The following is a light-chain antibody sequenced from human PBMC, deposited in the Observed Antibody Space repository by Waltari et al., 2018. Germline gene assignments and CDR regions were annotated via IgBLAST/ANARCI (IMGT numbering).Light chain of an antibody. V-gene: IGKV2-30*01. CDR2: KVS. CDR3: MQGTQWPPSLT. Sequence: DVVLTQSPPSLPVTLGQPASISCKSSQSLVSSDGNTFLSWFLQRPGQSPRRLIYKVSNRDSGVPDRFSGSGSGTDFTLKISRVEAEDVGIYYCMQGTQWPPSLTFGGGTKVEIK. J-gene: IGKJ4*01. CDR1: QSLVSSDGNTF.